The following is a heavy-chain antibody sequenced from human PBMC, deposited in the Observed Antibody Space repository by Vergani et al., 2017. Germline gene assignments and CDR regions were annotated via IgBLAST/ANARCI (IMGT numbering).Heavy chain of an antibody. J-gene: IGHJ6*03. Sequence: QVQLQQWGAGLLKPSETLSLTCAVYGGSFSGYYWSWIRQPPGKGLEWIGEINHSGSTKYNPSLKSRVTISVDTSKNQFSLKLSSVTAADTAVYYCARRGYGSGPYYYYYYYMDVWGKGTTVTVSS. D-gene: IGHD3-10*01. CDR2: INHSGST. V-gene: IGHV4-34*01. CDR3: ARRGYGSGPYYYYYYYMDV. CDR1: GGSFSGYY.